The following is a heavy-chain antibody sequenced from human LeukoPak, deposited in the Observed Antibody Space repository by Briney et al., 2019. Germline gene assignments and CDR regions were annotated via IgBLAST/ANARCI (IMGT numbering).Heavy chain of an antibody. D-gene: IGHD4-17*01. J-gene: IGHJ4*02. CDR2: ISYDGSNK. Sequence: PGGSLRLSCAASGXTFSSYGVHWVRQAPGKGREWVAVISYDGSNKYYADSVKGRFTISRDNSKNTLYLQMNSLRAEDTAVYYCAKSRWPTVTSYYFDYWGQGTLVTVSS. CDR1: GXTFSSYG. V-gene: IGHV3-30*18. CDR3: AKSRWPTVTSYYFDY.